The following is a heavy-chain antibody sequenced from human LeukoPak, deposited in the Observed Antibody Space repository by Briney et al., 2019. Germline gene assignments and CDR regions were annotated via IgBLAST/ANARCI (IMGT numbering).Heavy chain of an antibody. CDR3: ARGGNYGTLDF. CDR2: INNDGSST. CDR1: GFTFRNYW. V-gene: IGHV3-74*03. J-gene: IGHJ4*02. D-gene: IGHD1-7*01. Sequence: GGSLRLSCADSGFTFRNYWMYWVRQDPGKRLLWVSRINNDGSSTVYADSVKGRFTISRDNAKNTLYLQMNSLRAADTAVYYCARGGNYGTLDFWGQGTLVTVSS.